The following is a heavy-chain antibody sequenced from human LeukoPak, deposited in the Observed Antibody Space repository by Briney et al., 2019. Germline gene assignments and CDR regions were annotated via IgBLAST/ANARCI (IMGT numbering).Heavy chain of an antibody. CDR1: GFTFNSYG. Sequence: GRSLRLSCSASGFTFNSYGMHWVRQAPGKGLEWVAVISYDGNNKYYADSVKGRFTISRDNSKNTLYLQMNSLRAEDTAVYYCAKAESPDRITIFGVVIIPVGYFDYWGQGTLVTVSS. CDR3: AKAESPDRITIFGVVIIPVGYFDY. CDR2: ISYDGNNK. D-gene: IGHD3-3*01. J-gene: IGHJ4*02. V-gene: IGHV3-30*18.